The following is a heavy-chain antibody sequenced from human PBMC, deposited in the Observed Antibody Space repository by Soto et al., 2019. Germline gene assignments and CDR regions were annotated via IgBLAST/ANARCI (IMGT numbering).Heavy chain of an antibody. CDR1: GFTFTSYA. CDR2: INAGNGNT. V-gene: IGHV1-3*01. Sequence: AAVKVSCQSSGFTFTSYAIQWVRQAPGQRLEWMGWINAGNGNTKYSQKLQGRVTITRDTSANTAYMELSSLTSEDTAVYYWALEHDFWSYYCFDKCGQGTPVTVAS. J-gene: IGHJ4*02. D-gene: IGHD3-3*01. CDR3: ALEHDFWSYYCFDK.